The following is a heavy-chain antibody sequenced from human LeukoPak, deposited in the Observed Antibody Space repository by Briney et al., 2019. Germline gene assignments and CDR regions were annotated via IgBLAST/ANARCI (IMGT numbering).Heavy chain of an antibody. D-gene: IGHD6-19*01. Sequence: SETLSLTCTVSGGSISSYYWSWIRQPPGKGLEWIGYIYYSGSTNYNPSLKSRVTISVDTSKNQFSLKLSSVTAADTAMYYCARHPQVAASLDYWGQGTLVTVSS. V-gene: IGHV4-59*01. CDR3: ARHPQVAASLDY. J-gene: IGHJ4*02. CDR2: IYYSGST. CDR1: GGSISSYY.